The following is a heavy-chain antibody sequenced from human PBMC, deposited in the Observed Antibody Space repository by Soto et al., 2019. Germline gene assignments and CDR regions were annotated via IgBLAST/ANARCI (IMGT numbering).Heavy chain of an antibody. CDR2: ISYDGSNK. V-gene: IGHV3-30-3*01. CDR3: ARGLYSSSWYGDY. J-gene: IGHJ4*02. D-gene: IGHD6-13*01. CDR1: GFTFSSYA. Sequence: QVQLVESGGGVVQPGRSLRLSCAASGFTFSSYAMHWVRQAPGKGLEWVAVISYDGSNKYYADSVKGRFTISRDNSKNTRYLQMNSLRAEDTAVYYCARGLYSSSWYGDYWGPGTLVTVSS.